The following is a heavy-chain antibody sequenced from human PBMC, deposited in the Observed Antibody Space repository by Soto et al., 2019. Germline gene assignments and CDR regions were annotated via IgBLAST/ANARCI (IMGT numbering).Heavy chain of an antibody. D-gene: IGHD6-19*01. V-gene: IGHV3-23*01. J-gene: IGHJ4*02. CDR1: GFSFSDYA. Sequence: EVQLLDPGGGLVQPGGSLRRSCAASGFSFSDYAMNWVRQAPGKGLEWVSEISATGGRTVYADFVKGRFTIYRDKSKYTLYLHLTNLRAEDTARYYCAKASSAWYDSKSYYFDVWGPGTLGTASS. CDR3: AKASSAWYDSKSYYFDV. CDR2: ISATGGRT.